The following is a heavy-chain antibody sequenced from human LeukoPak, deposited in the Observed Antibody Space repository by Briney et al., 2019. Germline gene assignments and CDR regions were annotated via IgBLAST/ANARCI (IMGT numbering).Heavy chain of an antibody. CDR1: GGSFSGYY. J-gene: IGHJ4*02. CDR2: INHSGST. V-gene: IGHV4-34*01. D-gene: IGHD3-3*01. CDR3: ASAYYDFWSGYYLSDY. Sequence: PSETLSLTCAVYGGSFSGYYWSWIRQPPGKGLEWIGEINHSGSTNYNPSLKSRVTISVDTSKNQFSLKLSSVTAADTAVYYCASAYYDFWSGYYLSDYWGQGTLVTVSS.